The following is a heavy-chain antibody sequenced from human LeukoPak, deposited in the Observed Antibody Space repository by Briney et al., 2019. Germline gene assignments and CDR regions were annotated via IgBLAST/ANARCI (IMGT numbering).Heavy chain of an antibody. D-gene: IGHD6-6*01. CDR2: ISSSGSTI. CDR3: ARDLYSSFRLHYFDY. V-gene: IGHV3-11*04. J-gene: IGHJ4*02. Sequence: GGSLRLSCAASGFTFGDYYMSWIRQAPGKGLEWVSYISSSGSTIYYADSVKGRFTISRDNAKNSLYLQMNSLRAGDTAVYYCARDLYSSFRLHYFDYWGQGTLVTVSS. CDR1: GFTFGDYY.